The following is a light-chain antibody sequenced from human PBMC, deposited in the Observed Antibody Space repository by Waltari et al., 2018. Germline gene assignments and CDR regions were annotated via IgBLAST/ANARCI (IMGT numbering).Light chain of an antibody. V-gene: IGLV2-11*01. CDR2: DVS. J-gene: IGLJ3*02. CDR1: TSHVDGYTV. Sequence: QSALTQPSSVSGSPGQSVTLSCPGLTSHVDGYTVVSWSQHQPGKAPILSLYDVSKRPSMFPDRFSGSKSGNTASLTIPGLQTEDEADYYCCSYAGGWVFGTGTKLTVL. CDR3: CSYAGGWV.